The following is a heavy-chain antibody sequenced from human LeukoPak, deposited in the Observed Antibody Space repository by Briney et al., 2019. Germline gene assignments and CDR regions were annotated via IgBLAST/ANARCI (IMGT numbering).Heavy chain of an antibody. J-gene: IGHJ4*02. Sequence: ASVKVSCKASGYTFTGYYMHWVRQAPGQGLVWMGWINPNSGGTNYAQKFQGRVTMTRDTSISTAYMELSRLRSDDTAVYYCASGCSSTSCYEYYFDYWGQGTLVTVSS. CDR1: GYTFTGYY. CDR2: INPNSGGT. D-gene: IGHD2-2*01. V-gene: IGHV1-2*02. CDR3: ASGCSSTSCYEYYFDY.